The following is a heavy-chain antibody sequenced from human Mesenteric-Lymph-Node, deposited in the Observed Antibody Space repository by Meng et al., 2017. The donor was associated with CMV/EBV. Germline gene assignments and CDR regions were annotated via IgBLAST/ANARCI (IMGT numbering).Heavy chain of an antibody. J-gene: IGHJ4*02. CDR2: IKQDGSEK. D-gene: IGHD3-22*01. CDR1: GFTFSSYW. Sequence: GESLKISCVGTGFTFSSYWMSWVRQAPGKGLEWVANIKQDGSEKYYADSVKGRFTISRDNAKNSLYLQMNSLRAEDTAVYYCAGAYYYDSSGHDYWGQGTLVTVSS. V-gene: IGHV3-7*04. CDR3: AGAYYYDSSGHDY.